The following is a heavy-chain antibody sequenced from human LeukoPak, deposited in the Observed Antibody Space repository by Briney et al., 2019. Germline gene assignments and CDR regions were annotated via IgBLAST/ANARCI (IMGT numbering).Heavy chain of an antibody. V-gene: IGHV4-4*07. J-gene: IGHJ4*02. Sequence: SETLSLTCTVSGGSINSFYWSWIRQPAGKGLEWIGRVSTTGRTFSKPSLSSRVTMSVDTSKNQFSLRLASVTAADTAVYYCARGMYSSSWYSFDYWGQGTLVTVSS. CDR3: ARGMYSSSWYSFDY. CDR1: GGSINSFY. D-gene: IGHD6-13*01. CDR2: VSTTGRT.